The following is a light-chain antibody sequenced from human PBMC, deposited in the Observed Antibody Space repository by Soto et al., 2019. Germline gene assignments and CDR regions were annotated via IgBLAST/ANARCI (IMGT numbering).Light chain of an antibody. V-gene: IGLV1-44*01. CDR3: AVWDDTLYGRV. CDR2: RDD. CDR1: RSNIGSNT. J-gene: IGLJ3*02. Sequence: QSVLTQPPSVSGTPGQRVTISCSGGRSNIGSNTVAWYQQFPGTTPKLLIYRDDQRPSGVPDRFSGSKSGTSASLAIRGLQFDDEADYYWAVWDDTLYGRVFGGGTKVTVL.